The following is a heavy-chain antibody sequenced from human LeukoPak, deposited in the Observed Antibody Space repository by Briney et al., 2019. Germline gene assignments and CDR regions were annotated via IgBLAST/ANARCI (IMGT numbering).Heavy chain of an antibody. CDR3: ARGGSYYIY. J-gene: IGHJ4*02. CDR2: MNQDGSEK. D-gene: IGHD1-26*01. Sequence: PGGSLRLSCAASGFTFSNVYMSWVRQAPGKGLEWVANMNQDGSEKDYVDSVKGRFTISRDNAKNSHYLQMNSLRAEDTAVYYCARGGSYYIYWGQGTLVTVSS. CDR1: GFTFSNVY. V-gene: IGHV3-7*01.